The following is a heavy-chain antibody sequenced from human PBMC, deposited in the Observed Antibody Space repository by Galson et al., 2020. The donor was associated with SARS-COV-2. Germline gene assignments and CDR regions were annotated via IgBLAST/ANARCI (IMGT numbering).Heavy chain of an antibody. V-gene: IGHV4-39*02. CDR2: IFFRGST. Sequence: SETLSLTCTVSGDSISTRAYYWAWFRQPPGKGLEWIGSIFFRGSTFSNPSLRSRLSLSLDTSENHFSLMLNSVTAADTAVYYCAAQNFYYYYMGVWGQGTTVTVSS. CDR3: AAQNFYYYYMGV. J-gene: IGHJ6*02. CDR1: GDSISTRAYY.